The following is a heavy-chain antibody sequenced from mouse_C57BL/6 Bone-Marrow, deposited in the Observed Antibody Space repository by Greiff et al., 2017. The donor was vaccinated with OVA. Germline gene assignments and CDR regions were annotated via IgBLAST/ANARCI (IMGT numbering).Heavy chain of an antibody. J-gene: IGHJ1*03. CDR1: GFNFNNTY. CDR2: IDPANGDT. V-gene: IGHV14-3*01. Sequence: VQLQQSVAELVRPGASVKLSCKASGFNFNNTYMHWVKQRPEQGLEWIGRIDPANGDTNYAQKFQGKATITADTSSNTAYLQRSSLTAEDTAIYYCAVYYGNYAYWYFDVWGTGTTVTVSS. CDR3: AVYYGNYAYWYFDV. D-gene: IGHD2-1*01.